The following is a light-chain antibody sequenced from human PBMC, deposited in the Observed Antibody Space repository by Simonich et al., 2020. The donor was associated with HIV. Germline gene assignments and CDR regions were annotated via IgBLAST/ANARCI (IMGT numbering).Light chain of an antibody. J-gene: IGKJ3*01. V-gene: IGKV1-9*01. Sequence: DIQLTQSPSFLSASVGDRVTIPCRASQGISSYLAWYQQKPGKAPKLLIYAASTLQSGVPSRFSGSGSGTEFTLTISSLQPEDFATYYCQHLNSVPFTFGPGTKVDI. CDR2: AAS. CDR3: QHLNSVPFT. CDR1: QGISSY.